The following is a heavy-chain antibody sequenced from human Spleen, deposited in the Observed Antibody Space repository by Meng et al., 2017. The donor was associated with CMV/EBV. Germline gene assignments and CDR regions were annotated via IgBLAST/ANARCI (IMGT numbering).Heavy chain of an antibody. Sequence: GGSLRLSCAGSGFTFSNYAMHWVRQAPGKGLEWVAIISFDGNHKFYADSLKGQFTISRDNSNNTLYLQVSSLRLEDTAVYYCVRAKRGLLDYWGQGTLVTVSS. CDR2: ISFDGNHK. V-gene: IGHV3-30*04. D-gene: IGHD2-15*01. CDR1: GFTFSNYA. CDR3: VRAKRGLLDY. J-gene: IGHJ4*02.